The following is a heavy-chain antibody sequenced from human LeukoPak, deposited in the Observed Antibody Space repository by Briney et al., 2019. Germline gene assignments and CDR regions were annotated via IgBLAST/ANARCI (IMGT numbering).Heavy chain of an antibody. V-gene: IGHV1-18*01. J-gene: IGHJ6*03. CDR1: GYTFTSYG. D-gene: IGHD3-10*01. CDR3: ARYTVRYYYMDV. Sequence: ASVKVSCKASGYTFTSYGISWVRQAPGQGLEWMGWVSACNTNYAQKLQGRVTMTTDTSTSIAYMELRSLRSDDTAVYYCARYTVRYYYMDVWGKGTTVTISS. CDR2: VSACNT.